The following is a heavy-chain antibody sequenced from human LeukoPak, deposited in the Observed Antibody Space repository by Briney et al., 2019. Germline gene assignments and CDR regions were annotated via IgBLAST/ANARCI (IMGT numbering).Heavy chain of an antibody. CDR3: ARELGNPPYYYYGMDV. V-gene: IGHV1-18*01. J-gene: IGHJ6*02. CDR1: GYIFTNYG. CDR2: ISAYNGNT. Sequence: ASVKVSCKASGYIFTNYGISWVRQAPGPGLEWMGWISAYNGNTNYAQKFQGRVAMTTDTSTSTAYMELRSLRSDDTAVYYCARELGNPPYYYYGMDVWGQGTTVTVS. D-gene: IGHD2/OR15-2a*01.